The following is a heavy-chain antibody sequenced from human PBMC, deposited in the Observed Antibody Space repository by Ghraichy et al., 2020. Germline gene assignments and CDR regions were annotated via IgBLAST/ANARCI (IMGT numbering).Heavy chain of an antibody. CDR1: GFTFSSAW. D-gene: IGHD2-2*01. Sequence: LSLTCAASGFTFSSAWMNWVRQAPGKGLEWVGHIKSKTDGGTTDYAAPVKGRFTISRDDSRNTLYLQMNSLTTEDTAVYYCTTRYCTSASCFYYFDYWGQGTLVTVSS. V-gene: IGHV3-15*01. J-gene: IGHJ4*02. CDR2: IKSKTDGGTT. CDR3: TTRYCTSASCFYYFDY.